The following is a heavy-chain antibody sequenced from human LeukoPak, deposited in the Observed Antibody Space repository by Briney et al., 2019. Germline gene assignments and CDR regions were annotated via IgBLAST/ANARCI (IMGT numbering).Heavy chain of an antibody. D-gene: IGHD4-17*01. CDR2: INPSGGST. Sequence: ASVTVSCKASGYTFTSYFMHWVRQAPGKGLDWMGIINPSGGSTRYAQQFQGRLTMTRDTYTSTVYMEMSSLRSEDTAVYYCARDSADYGDYDYWGQGTLVTVSS. CDR3: ARDSADYGDYDY. CDR1: GYTFTSYF. V-gene: IGHV1-46*01. J-gene: IGHJ4*02.